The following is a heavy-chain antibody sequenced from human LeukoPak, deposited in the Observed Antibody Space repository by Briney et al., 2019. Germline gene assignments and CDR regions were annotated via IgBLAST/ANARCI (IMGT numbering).Heavy chain of an antibody. J-gene: IGHJ6*02. V-gene: IGHV4-59*01. CDR2: IYYSGST. Sequence: SETLSLTCTVSGGSIRSYYWSWIRQPPGKGLEWIANIYYSGSTNYNPSLKSRVIISLDTSKNQFSLKLSSVTAAVAAVYYCAGDSSMGVWGRGTTVTVSS. CDR1: GGSIRSYY. CDR3: AGDSSMGV.